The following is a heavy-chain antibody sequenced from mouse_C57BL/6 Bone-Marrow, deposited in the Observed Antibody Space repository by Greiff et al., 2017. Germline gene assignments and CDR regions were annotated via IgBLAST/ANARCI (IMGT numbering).Heavy chain of an antibody. CDR1: GYTFTSYW. CDR2: IYPGSGST. V-gene: IGHV1-55*01. Sequence: QVQLQQPGAELVKPGASVKMSCKASGYTFTSYWITWVKQRPGQGLEWIGDIYPGSGSTNYNEKFKSKATLTVDTSSSTAYMQLSSLTSEDSAVYYCATSPLSWDPWFAYWGQGTLVTVSA. J-gene: IGHJ3*01. CDR3: ATSPLSWDPWFAY. D-gene: IGHD4-1*01.